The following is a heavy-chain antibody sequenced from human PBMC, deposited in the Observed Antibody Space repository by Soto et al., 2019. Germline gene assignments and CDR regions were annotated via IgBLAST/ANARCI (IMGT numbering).Heavy chain of an antibody. D-gene: IGHD3-9*01. V-gene: IGHV1-69*12. Sequence: QVQLVQSGAEVKKPGSSVKVSCKASGGTFSSYAISWVRQAPGQGLEWMGGIIPIFGTANYAQKFQGRVTITADESTRTAYMELSSLRSEDTAVYYCAEGRYYVILTGSYGMDVWGQGTTVTVSS. J-gene: IGHJ6*02. CDR1: GGTFSSYA. CDR2: IIPIFGTA. CDR3: AEGRYYVILTGSYGMDV.